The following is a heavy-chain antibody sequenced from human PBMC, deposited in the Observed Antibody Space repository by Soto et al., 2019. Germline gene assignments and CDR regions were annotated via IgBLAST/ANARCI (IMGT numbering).Heavy chain of an antibody. CDR2: ISAYNGNT. J-gene: IGHJ6*02. CDR1: GYTFTSYG. V-gene: IGHV1-18*04. D-gene: IGHD2-2*02. Sequence: ASVKVSCKSSGYTFTSYGISCVRQAPGQGLEWMGWISAYNGNTNYAQKLQGRVTMTTDTSTSTAYMELRSLRSDDTAVYYCARDIVVVPAAIRAYYYYGMDVWGQGTTVTVSS. CDR3: ARDIVVVPAAIRAYYYYGMDV.